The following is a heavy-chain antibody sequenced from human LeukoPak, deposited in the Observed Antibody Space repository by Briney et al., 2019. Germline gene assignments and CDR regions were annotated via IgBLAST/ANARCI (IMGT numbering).Heavy chain of an antibody. CDR1: GGSIGSYY. Sequence: PSETLSLTCTVSGGSIGSYYWSWIRQPPGKGLEWIGYIYYSGSTNYNPSLKSRVTISVDTSKNQFSLKLSSVTAADTAVYYCARVPGGRWLQSDYWGQGTLVTVSS. CDR2: IYYSGST. V-gene: IGHV4-59*01. D-gene: IGHD5-24*01. CDR3: ARVPGGRWLQSDY. J-gene: IGHJ4*02.